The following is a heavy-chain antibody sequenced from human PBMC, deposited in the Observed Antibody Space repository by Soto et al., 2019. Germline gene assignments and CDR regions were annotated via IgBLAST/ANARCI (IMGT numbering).Heavy chain of an antibody. CDR3: ARRWGDAFDI. V-gene: IGHV4-59*08. Sequence: SETLSLTCTASGGSISSYYCSWIRQPPGKGLEWIGYIYYSGSTNYNPSLKSRVTISVDTSKNQFSLKLSSVTAADTAVYYCARRWGDAFDIWGQGTMVTVSS. CDR1: GGSISSYY. D-gene: IGHD3-16*01. J-gene: IGHJ3*02. CDR2: IYYSGST.